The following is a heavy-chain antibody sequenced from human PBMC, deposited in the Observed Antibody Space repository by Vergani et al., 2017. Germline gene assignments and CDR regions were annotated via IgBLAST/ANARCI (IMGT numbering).Heavy chain of an antibody. CDR2: ISSSGGST. CDR1: GFTFSSYS. Sequence: EVQLVESGGGLVKPGGSLRLSCAASGFTFSSYSMNWVRQAPGKGLEWVSSISSSGGSTYYADSVKGRFTISRDNSKNTLYLQMNSLRAENTAVYYCAKDRLRRFDSSSYKSGYFDYWGQGTMVAVSS. V-gene: IGHV3-23*04. D-gene: IGHD3-22*01. CDR3: AKDRLRRFDSSSYKSGYFDY. J-gene: IGHJ4*02.